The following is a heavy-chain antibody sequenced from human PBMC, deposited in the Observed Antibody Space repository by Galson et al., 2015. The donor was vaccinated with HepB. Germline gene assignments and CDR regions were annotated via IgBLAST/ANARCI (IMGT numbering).Heavy chain of an antibody. CDR3: AKVDTIYGVDSFYGMHV. CDR1: GFNFRNYA. V-gene: IGHV3-30*18. CDR2: IAYDGSKR. J-gene: IGHJ6*02. D-gene: IGHD3-3*01. Sequence: SLRLSCAASGFNFRNYAMYWVRQAPGKGLEWVAVIAYDGSKRYYRDSVKGRFTISRDNPKNTLYLEMNSLRPEDTALYYCAKVDTIYGVDSFYGMHVWGQGSTVIVSS.